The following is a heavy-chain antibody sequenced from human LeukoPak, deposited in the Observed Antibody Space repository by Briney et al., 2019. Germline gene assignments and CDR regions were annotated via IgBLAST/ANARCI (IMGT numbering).Heavy chain of an antibody. V-gene: IGHV3-23*01. D-gene: IGHD4-17*01. Sequence: PGGSLRLSCAASGFTFSSYVMSWVRQAPGKGLEWVSLISGNDGSTYYADSVKGRFTISRDNSKNTLYLQMSSLRADDTAVYYCAGRSVTTFDYWGQGTLVTVSS. J-gene: IGHJ4*02. CDR1: GFTFSSYV. CDR2: ISGNDGST. CDR3: AGRSVTTFDY.